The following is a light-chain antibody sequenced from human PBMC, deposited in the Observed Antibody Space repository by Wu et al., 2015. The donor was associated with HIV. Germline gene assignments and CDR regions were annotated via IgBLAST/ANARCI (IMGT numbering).Light chain of an antibody. V-gene: IGKV1-17*01. CDR3: QQLNSYPPT. Sequence: DIQMTQSPSSLSASVGDRVTITCRASQSISNYLNWYQQKPGKAPKLLIYAASSLQSGVPSRFSGSGSGTEFTLTISSLQPEDFAAYYCQQLNSYPPTFGAGTKVEIK. J-gene: IGKJ4*01. CDR2: AAS. CDR1: QSISNY.